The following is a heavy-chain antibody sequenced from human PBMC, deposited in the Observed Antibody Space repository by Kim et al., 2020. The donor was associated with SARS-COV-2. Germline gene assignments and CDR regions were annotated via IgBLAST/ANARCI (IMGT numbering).Heavy chain of an antibody. CDR1: EFTFSNCA. CDR2: MTGSGGTT. CDR3: AKDLRGPTAGTWYFDY. Sequence: GGSLRLSCAASEFTFSNCAMGWVRQAPGKGLEWVSTMTGSGGTTYYADSVRGRFTISRDNSKNTLYLQLNSLRAEDAAVYFCAKDLRGPTAGTWYFDYWGPGTLVTVSS. V-gene: IGHV3-23*01. J-gene: IGHJ4*02. D-gene: IGHD6-13*01.